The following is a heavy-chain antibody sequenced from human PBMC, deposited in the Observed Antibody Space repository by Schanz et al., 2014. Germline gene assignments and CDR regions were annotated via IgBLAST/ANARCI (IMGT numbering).Heavy chain of an antibody. CDR3: ARAVGGNSALEWFDP. J-gene: IGHJ5*02. CDR1: GYSFTEYF. V-gene: IGHV1-2*02. CDR2: INPNSGET. D-gene: IGHD2-21*01. Sequence: QVQLVQSGPAVKKPGASMKVSCLASGYSFTEYFLHWVRQAPGQGLEWMGWINPNSGETNYEQKFKGRVTLTSDTSISTAFMELSGLTSDDTATYFCARAVGGNSALEWFDPWGQGTLVTVSS.